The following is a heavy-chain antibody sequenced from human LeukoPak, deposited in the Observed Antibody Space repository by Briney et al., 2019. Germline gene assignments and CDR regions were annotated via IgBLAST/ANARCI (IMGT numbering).Heavy chain of an antibody. Sequence: ASVKVSCKASGYTFTSYGISWVRQAPGQGLEWMGWISAYNGNTNYAQKLQGRVTMTTDASTSTAYMELRSLRSDDTAVYYCARGLQDYYDSSGCQYYFGYWGQGTLVTVSS. CDR2: ISAYNGNT. CDR3: ARGLQDYYDSSGCQYYFGY. CDR1: GYTFTSYG. J-gene: IGHJ4*02. D-gene: IGHD3-22*01. V-gene: IGHV1-18*01.